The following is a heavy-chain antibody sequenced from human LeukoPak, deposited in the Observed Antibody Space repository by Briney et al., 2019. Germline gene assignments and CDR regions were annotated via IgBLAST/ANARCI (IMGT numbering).Heavy chain of an antibody. D-gene: IGHD3-3*01. V-gene: IGHV1-46*01. Sequence: GASVKASCKASGYTFTSYYMHWVRQAPGHGLEWMGIINPSGGSTSYTQTFQGRVTMTRDMTTSTVYMELSSLRSEDTAVYYCARAPRYYDFWSGYYNSGMATENYYFDYWGQGTLVTVSS. CDR3: ARAPRYYDFWSGYYNSGMATENYYFDY. J-gene: IGHJ4*02. CDR2: INPSGGST. CDR1: GYTFTSYY.